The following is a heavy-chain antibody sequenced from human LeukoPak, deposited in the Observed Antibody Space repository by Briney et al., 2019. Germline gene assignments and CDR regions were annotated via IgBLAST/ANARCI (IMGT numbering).Heavy chain of an antibody. D-gene: IGHD5-12*01. J-gene: IGHJ4*02. V-gene: IGHV3-21*01. Sequence: PGGSLRLSCAASGFTFTSYSTNWVRQAPGKGLEWVSSICSSSSYIYYADSVKGRFTISRDNAKNSLYLQMSSLRAEDTAVYYCARGLLGYSGYDVGYWGQGTLVTVSS. CDR3: ARGLLGYSGYDVGY. CDR1: GFTFTSYS. CDR2: ICSSSSYI.